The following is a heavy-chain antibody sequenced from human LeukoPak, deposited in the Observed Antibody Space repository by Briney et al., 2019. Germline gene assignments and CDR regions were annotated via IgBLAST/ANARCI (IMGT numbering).Heavy chain of an antibody. V-gene: IGHV1-8*03. Sequence: GASVKVSCKASGYTFTSYDINWVRQATGQGLEWMGWMNPNSGNTGYAQKFQGRVTITRNTSISTAYMELRSLRSGDTAVDYCARALYYDFGGGHYYMHCWGKGPTVA. CDR1: GYTFTSYD. J-gene: IGHJ6*03. CDR2: MNPNSGNT. D-gene: IGHD3-3*01. CDR3: ARALYYDFGGGHYYMHC.